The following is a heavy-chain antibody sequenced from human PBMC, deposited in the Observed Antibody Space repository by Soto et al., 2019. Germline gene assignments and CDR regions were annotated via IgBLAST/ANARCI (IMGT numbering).Heavy chain of an antibody. Sequence: GESLKISCKGSGYSFASSWIGWVRQTPGKGLEWMGIMYPRDSDTRYSPSFQGQVTISADKSINTAYLQWNSLKASDTAMYYCAVRLTANWFDPWCQAARLNVSS. CDR2: MYPRDSDT. CDR3: AVRLTANWFDP. CDR1: GYSFASSW. V-gene: IGHV5-51*01. D-gene: IGHD1-1*01. J-gene: IGHJ5*02.